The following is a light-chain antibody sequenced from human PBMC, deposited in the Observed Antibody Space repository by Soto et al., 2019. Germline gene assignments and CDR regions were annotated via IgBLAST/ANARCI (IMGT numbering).Light chain of an antibody. Sequence: QSVLTQPASVSGSHVQSITISCTGTSSDVGGYNFDSWYQQHPGKAPRLIIYDVNYRPSGVSNRFSGSKSGSTASLTISGLQAEDEADYYCSSYTSSSTYVFGTGTKVTVL. CDR1: SSDVGGYNF. V-gene: IGLV2-14*01. J-gene: IGLJ1*01. CDR3: SSYTSSSTYV. CDR2: DVN.